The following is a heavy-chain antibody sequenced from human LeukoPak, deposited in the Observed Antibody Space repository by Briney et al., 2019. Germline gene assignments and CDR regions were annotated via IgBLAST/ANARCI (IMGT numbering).Heavy chain of an antibody. CDR3: AREHYYDSSGYYPVFDY. D-gene: IGHD3-22*01. J-gene: IGHJ4*02. V-gene: IGHV3-30-3*01. CDR1: GFTFSSDA. Sequence: GGSLRLSCAASGFTFSSDAMHWVRQAPGKGLEWVAVISYDGSNKYYADSVKGRFTISRDNSKNTLYLQMNSLRAEDTAVYYCAREHYYDSSGYYPVFDYWGQGTLVTVSS. CDR2: ISYDGSNK.